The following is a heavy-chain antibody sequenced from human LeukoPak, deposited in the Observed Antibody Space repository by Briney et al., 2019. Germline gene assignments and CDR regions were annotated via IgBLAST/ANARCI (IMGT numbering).Heavy chain of an antibody. Sequence: PSETLSLTCTVSGGSISSGSYYWSWIRQPAGKGLEWIGRIYTSGSTNYNPSLKSRVTISVDTSKNQFSLKLSSVTAADTAVYYCAGLTRDSGWLFGFDIWGQGTMVTVSS. J-gene: IGHJ3*02. D-gene: IGHD6-19*01. V-gene: IGHV4-61*02. CDR2: IYTSGST. CDR3: AGLTRDSGWLFGFDI. CDR1: GGSISSGSYY.